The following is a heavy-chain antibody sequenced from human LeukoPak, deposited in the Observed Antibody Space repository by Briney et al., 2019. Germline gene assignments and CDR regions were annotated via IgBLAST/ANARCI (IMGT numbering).Heavy chain of an antibody. V-gene: IGHV4-59*01. CDR3: ARVGASFGSFDI. CDR2: ICYSGST. D-gene: IGHD3-16*01. CDR1: GGSISPYY. Sequence: PSETLSLTCTVSGGSISPYYWSWIRQPPGKGLEWIGYICYSGSTNYNPSLKSRVTISVDTSKNQFSLKLSSVTAADTAVYYCARVGASFGSFDIWGQGTMVTVSS. J-gene: IGHJ3*02.